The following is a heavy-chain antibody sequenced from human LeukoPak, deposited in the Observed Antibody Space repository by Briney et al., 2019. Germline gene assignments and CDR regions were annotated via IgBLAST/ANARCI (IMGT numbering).Heavy chain of an antibody. Sequence: PGGSLRLSCAASGFTFSNAWMSWVRQAPGKGLEWVGRIKSKTDGGTTDYAAPVKGRFTISRDDSKNTLYLQMNSLKTEDTAVYYCTTSRFDIVASYDYWGQGTLVTVSS. CDR2: IKSKTDGGTT. D-gene: IGHD5-12*01. V-gene: IGHV3-15*01. CDR3: TTSRFDIVASYDY. CDR1: GFTFSNAW. J-gene: IGHJ4*02.